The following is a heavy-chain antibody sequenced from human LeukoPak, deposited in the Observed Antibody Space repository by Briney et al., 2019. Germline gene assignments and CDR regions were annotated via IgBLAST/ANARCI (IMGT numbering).Heavy chain of an antibody. CDR1: GFTVSSNS. Sequence: GGSLRLSCAASGFTVSSNSMHWVHQAPGKGLEWVSVIKTGGGTHYGDCVSSRFIVSRDSSTTVSLQMNNLRAEDTAVYVCARGQEVFSSPWQWGPKKKYYYTSMDVWGQGTTVTVSS. CDR3: ARGQEVFSSPWQWGPKKKYYYTSMDV. CDR2: IKTGGGT. J-gene: IGHJ6*02. D-gene: IGHD2-2*01. V-gene: IGHV3-66*01.